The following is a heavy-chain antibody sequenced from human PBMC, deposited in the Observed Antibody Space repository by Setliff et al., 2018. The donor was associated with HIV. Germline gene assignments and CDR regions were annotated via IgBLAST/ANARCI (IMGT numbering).Heavy chain of an antibody. CDR2: INHSGSS. V-gene: IGHV4-34*01. J-gene: IGHJ5*02. Sequence: PSETLSLTCGVYGGSLSDYYWSWIRQPPGKGLEWIGEINHSGSSNYNPSLKSRVTISVDTSKNQLSLNVTSVTAAYTAVYYFARSSRGYCSGGSCYGFDPWGQGNLVTV. CDR1: GGSLSDYY. CDR3: ARSSRGYCSGGSCYGFDP. D-gene: IGHD2-15*01.